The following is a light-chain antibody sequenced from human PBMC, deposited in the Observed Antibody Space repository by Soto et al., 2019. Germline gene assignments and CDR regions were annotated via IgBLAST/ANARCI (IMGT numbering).Light chain of an antibody. CDR1: QTISSW. J-gene: IGKJ1*01. CDR3: QHYNSYSEE. V-gene: IGKV1-5*03. CDR2: KAS. Sequence: DIQMTKSPSTPSGSVGDRVTITCRASQTISSWLAWYQQKPGKATKLLIYKASTLKSGVTSRFSGSGSGTEFTLTISSLQPDDFATYYCQHYNSYSEEFGQGTKVDIK.